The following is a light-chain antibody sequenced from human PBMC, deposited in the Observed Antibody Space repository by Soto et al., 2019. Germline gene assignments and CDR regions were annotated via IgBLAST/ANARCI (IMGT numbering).Light chain of an antibody. V-gene: IGKV3-11*01. CDR1: QSVINY. Sequence: EIVMAQLPATLSVYSREGAKLSCRASQSVINYLAWYQQKPGQAPRLLIYDTSNRATGIPARFSGSGSGTDFTLIISSLEPEDFAVYYCQKRANWPLTCGGGTKGAIK. J-gene: IGKJ4*01. CDR2: DTS. CDR3: QKRANWPLT.